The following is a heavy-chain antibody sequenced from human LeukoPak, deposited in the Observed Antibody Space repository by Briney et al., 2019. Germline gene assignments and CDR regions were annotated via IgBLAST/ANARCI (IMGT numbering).Heavy chain of an antibody. J-gene: IGHJ1*01. V-gene: IGHV1-69*04. CDR1: GGTFSSYA. CDR3: ARGAGGSGWLEYFQH. D-gene: IGHD6-19*01. CDR2: IIPILGIG. Sequence: SVKVSCKASGGTFSSYAISWVRQAPGQGLEWMGRIIPILGIGNYAQKFQGRVTITADKSTSTAYMELRSLRSDDTAVYYCARGAGGSGWLEYFQHWGQGTLVTVSS.